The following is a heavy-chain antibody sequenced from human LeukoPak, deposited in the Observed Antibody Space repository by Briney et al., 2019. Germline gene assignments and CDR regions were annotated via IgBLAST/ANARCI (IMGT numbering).Heavy chain of an antibody. D-gene: IGHD2-15*01. CDR3: ARATSSGYCSGGSCYPGYYCYYGMDV. CDR1: GFTFSSYA. J-gene: IGHJ6*02. V-gene: IGHV3-7*01. Sequence: GGSLRLSCAASGFTFSSYAMHWVRQAPGKGLEWVANIKQGGSEKYYVDSVKGRFTISRDNAKNSLYLQMNSLRAEDTAVYYCARATSSGYCSGGSCYPGYYCYYGMDVWGQGTTVTVSS. CDR2: IKQGGSEK.